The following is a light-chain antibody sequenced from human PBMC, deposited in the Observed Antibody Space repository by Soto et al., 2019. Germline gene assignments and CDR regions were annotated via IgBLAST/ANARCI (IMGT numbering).Light chain of an antibody. J-gene: IGKJ3*01. Sequence: EIVMTQSPATLSVSPGERVTLSCRARQSVGSNLAWYQQKPGQAPRLLIYDASNRATGIPARFSGSGSGTDFTLTISSLEPEDFAVYYCQQRSNWPPTFGPGTKVDIK. CDR1: QSVGSN. V-gene: IGKV3-11*01. CDR3: QQRSNWPPT. CDR2: DAS.